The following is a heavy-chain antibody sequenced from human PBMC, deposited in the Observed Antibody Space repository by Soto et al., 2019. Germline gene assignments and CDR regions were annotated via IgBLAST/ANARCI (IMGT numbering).Heavy chain of an antibody. Sequence: QVQLQESGPGLVKPSQTLSLTCTVSGGSISSGGDYWSWIRQHPGKGLEWIGYIYYSGSTYYNPSLKSRVTLSVDTSKNHFSLKLSSVTAADTAVYYCARATPYYYYGMDVWGHGTTVTVSS. D-gene: IGHD2-15*01. V-gene: IGHV4-31*03. CDR3: ARATPYYYYGMDV. J-gene: IGHJ6*02. CDR1: GGSISSGGDY. CDR2: IYYSGST.